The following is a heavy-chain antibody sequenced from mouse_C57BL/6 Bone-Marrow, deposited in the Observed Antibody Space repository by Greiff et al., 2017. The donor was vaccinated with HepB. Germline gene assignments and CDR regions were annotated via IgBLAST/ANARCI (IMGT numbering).Heavy chain of an antibody. D-gene: IGHD4-1*01. CDR3: ARRGLTGTFDY. Sequence: QVQLKQPGAELVRPGSSVKLSCKASGYTFTSYWMHWVKQRPIQGLEWIGNIDPSDSETHYNQKFKDKATLTVDKSSSTAYMQLSSLTSEDSAVYYCARRGLTGTFDYWGQGTTLTVSS. CDR2: IDPSDSET. V-gene: IGHV1-52*01. CDR1: GYTFTSYW. J-gene: IGHJ2*01.